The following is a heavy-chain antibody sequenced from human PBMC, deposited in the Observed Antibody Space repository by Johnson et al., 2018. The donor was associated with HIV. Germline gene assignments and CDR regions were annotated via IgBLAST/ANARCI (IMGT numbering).Heavy chain of an antibody. V-gene: IGHV3-13*01. J-gene: IGHJ3*02. D-gene: IGHD6-13*01. CDR1: GFTFSSYD. CDR2: IGTAGDT. CDR3: AKVAVATAAGGVALDI. Sequence: VQLVESGGGLVQPGGSLRLSCAASGFTFSSYDMHWVRQATGKGLEWVSAIGTAGDTYYPGSVKGRFTISRDNSKNTLYLQMNSLRAEDTAVYYCAKVAVATAAGGVALDIWGPGTMVTVSS.